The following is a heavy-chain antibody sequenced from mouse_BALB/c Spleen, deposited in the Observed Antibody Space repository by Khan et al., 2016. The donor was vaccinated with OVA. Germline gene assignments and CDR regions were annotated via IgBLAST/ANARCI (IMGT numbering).Heavy chain of an antibody. V-gene: IGHV1-7*01. J-gene: IGHJ2*01. CDR2: INPTSGYT. CDR3: ARDRIDY. Sequence: QVQLQQSGAELAKPGASVKMSCTASGYTFTSYWMPWIKQRPGQGLEWIGYINPTSGYTDYNQKFKDKATLTADKSSSTAYMPQSSMTSADSAVYYCARDRIDYWGQGTALTVSS. CDR1: GYTFTSYW.